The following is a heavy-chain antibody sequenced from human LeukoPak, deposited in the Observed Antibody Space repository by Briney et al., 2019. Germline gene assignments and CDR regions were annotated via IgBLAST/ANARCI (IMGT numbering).Heavy chain of an antibody. Sequence: SVKVSCKASGGTFSSYAISWVRQAPGQGLEHMAGIIPIFGTANYAQKFQGRVTINVDESTSTAYMELSSLRYEDTAVYYCARGRMGLLLFGELERWGQGTLVTVSS. CDR3: ARGRMGLLLFGELER. CDR2: IIPIFGTA. J-gene: IGHJ4*02. V-gene: IGHV1-69*13. CDR1: GGTFSSYA. D-gene: IGHD3-10*01.